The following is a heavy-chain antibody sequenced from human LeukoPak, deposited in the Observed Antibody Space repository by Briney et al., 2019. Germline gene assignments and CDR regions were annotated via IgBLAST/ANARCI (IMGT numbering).Heavy chain of an antibody. CDR2: IYTSGTT. Sequence: PSETLSLTCTVSGGSMNNYYWSWIRQPAGKGLEWIGQIYTSGTTNYNPSLRSRVTMSVDTSKNQFSLKLSPVTAADTAVYYCARGSSNPDYWGQGTLVTVSS. CDR3: ARGSSNPDY. J-gene: IGHJ4*02. V-gene: IGHV4-4*07. D-gene: IGHD1-26*01. CDR1: GGSMNNYY.